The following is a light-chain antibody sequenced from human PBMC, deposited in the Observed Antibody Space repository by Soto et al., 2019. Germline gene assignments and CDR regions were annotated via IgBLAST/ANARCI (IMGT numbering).Light chain of an antibody. CDR1: QGISNY. CDR3: XKYDSAPWT. Sequence: DIQMTQSPSSLSASVRDRVTITCRASQGISNYLAWYQQKPGKVPKLLIYAASTLQSGVPSRFSGSGSGTXXXXXXXXXXXXDVATXXXXKYDSAPWTFGQGTKVEIK. V-gene: IGKV1-27*01. CDR2: AAS. J-gene: IGKJ1*01.